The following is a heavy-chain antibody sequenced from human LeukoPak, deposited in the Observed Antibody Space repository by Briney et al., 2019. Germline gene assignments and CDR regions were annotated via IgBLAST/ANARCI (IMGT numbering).Heavy chain of an antibody. CDR3: ARYRYCSGGSCYSPFDY. J-gene: IGHJ4*02. CDR1: GFTFSSNE. D-gene: IGHD2-15*01. CDR2: ISSSGSTI. V-gene: IGHV3-48*03. Sequence: GGSLRLSCAASGFTFSSNEMNWVRQARGKGLEWVSYISSSGSTIYYADSVKGRFTISRDNAKNSLYLQMNSLRAEDTALYYCARYRYCSGGSCYSPFDYWGQGTLVTVSS.